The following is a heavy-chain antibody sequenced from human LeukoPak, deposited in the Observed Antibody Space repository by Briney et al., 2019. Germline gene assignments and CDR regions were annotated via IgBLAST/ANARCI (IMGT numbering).Heavy chain of an antibody. D-gene: IGHD2-21*02. CDR2: MNPYSGDR. Sequence: ASVTVSCKTSGYTFTTYHINWVRQVTGQGLEWLGWMNPYSGDRGYAQKFQGRLSITSDTSISTAYMELSSLRSDDTAVYFCARTTSLTASGYDYWGQGTLVTVSS. CDR1: GYTFTTYH. V-gene: IGHV1-8*03. J-gene: IGHJ4*02. CDR3: ARTTSLTASGYDY.